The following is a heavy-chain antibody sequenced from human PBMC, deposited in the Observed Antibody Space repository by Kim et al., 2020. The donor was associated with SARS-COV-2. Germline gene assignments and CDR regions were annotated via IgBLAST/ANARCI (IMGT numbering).Heavy chain of an antibody. V-gene: IGHV3-64D*06. J-gene: IGHJ4*02. CDR1: GFTFSSYA. D-gene: IGHD1-26*01. CDR3: VKGYSGSYYGGNYFDY. CDR2: ISSNGGST. Sequence: GGSLRLSCSASGFTFSSYAMHWVRQAPGKGLEYVSAISSNGGSTYYADSVKGRFTISRDNSKNTLYLQMSSLRAEDTAVYYCVKGYSGSYYGGNYFDYWGQGTLVTVSS.